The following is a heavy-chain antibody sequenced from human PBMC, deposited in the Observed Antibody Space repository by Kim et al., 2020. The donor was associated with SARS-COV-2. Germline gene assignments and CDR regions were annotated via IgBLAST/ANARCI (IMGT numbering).Heavy chain of an antibody. CDR3: ARGQGLITMIVVVVGAFDY. CDR2: IYYSGST. CDR1: GGSISSGGYY. D-gene: IGHD3-22*01. V-gene: IGHV4-31*03. Sequence: SETLSLTCTVSGGSISSGGYYWSWIRQHPGKGLEWIGYIYYSGSTYYNPSHKSRVTISVDTSKNQFSLKLSSVTAADTAVYYCARGQGLITMIVVVVGAFDYWGQGTLVTVSS. J-gene: IGHJ4*02.